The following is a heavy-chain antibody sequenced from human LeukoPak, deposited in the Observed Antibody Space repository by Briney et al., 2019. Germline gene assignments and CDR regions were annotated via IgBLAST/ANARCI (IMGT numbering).Heavy chain of an antibody. V-gene: IGHV3-48*04. CDR1: GFTFSSYS. CDR3: ARWAYYYDSSGTRDDAFDI. D-gene: IGHD3-22*01. Sequence: GGSLRLSCAASGFTFSSYSMNWVRQAPGKGLEWVSYISSSSSTIYYADSVKGRFTISRDNAKNSLYLQMNSLRAEDMAVYYCARWAYYYDSSGTRDDAFDIWGQGTMVTVSS. CDR2: ISSSSSTI. J-gene: IGHJ3*02.